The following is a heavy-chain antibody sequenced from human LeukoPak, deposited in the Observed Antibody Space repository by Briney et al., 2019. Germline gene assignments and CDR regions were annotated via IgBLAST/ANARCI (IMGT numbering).Heavy chain of an antibody. CDR2: IYSGGST. CDR3: ARHLYSGSYYLFDY. V-gene: IGHV3-53*01. Sequence: GGSLRLSCAASGFTVSSNYMSWVRQAPGKGLEWVSVIYSGGSTYYADSVKGRFTISRDNSKNTLYLQMNSLRAEDTAVYYCARHLYSGSYYLFDYWGQGTLVTVSS. D-gene: IGHD1-26*01. CDR1: GFTVSSNY. J-gene: IGHJ4*02.